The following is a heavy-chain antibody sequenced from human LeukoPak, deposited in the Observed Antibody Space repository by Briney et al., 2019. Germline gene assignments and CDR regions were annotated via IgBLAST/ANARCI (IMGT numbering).Heavy chain of an antibody. CDR3: ARGQSSGWYPD. V-gene: IGHV3-74*01. D-gene: IGHD6-19*01. Sequence: GTSLRLSCAASGFTFSSYAMHWVRQAPGKGLVWVSRINNDGSSTGYADSVKGRFTISRDNVKNTVYLQMNRLTAEDTAVYYCARGQSSGWYPDWGQGTLVTVSS. CDR2: INNDGSST. CDR1: GFTFSSYA. J-gene: IGHJ4*02.